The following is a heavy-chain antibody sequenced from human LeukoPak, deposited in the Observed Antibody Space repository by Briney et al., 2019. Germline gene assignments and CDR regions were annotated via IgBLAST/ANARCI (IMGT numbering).Heavy chain of an antibody. J-gene: IGHJ4*02. D-gene: IGHD6-13*01. V-gene: IGHV3-74*01. Sequence: GGSLRLSCAASGLTFSSYWMYWVRQAPGKGLVWVSRINSDGSSTSYADPVKGRFTISRDNAKNTLYLQMNSLRAEDTAVYYCASSGSSSDYWGQGTLVTVSS. CDR2: INSDGSST. CDR3: ASSGSSSDY. CDR1: GLTFSSYW.